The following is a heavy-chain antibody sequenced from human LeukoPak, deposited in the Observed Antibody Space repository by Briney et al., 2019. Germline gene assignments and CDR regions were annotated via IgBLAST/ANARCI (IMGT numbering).Heavy chain of an antibody. V-gene: IGHV3-74*01. CDR2: IDSDGSST. CDR3: ARGRYYGMDV. Sequence: GGSLRLSCAASAFIFSSYWMHWVRQAPGKGLVWVSRIDSDGSSTRYADSVKGRFTISRDNAKNTLYLQMNSLRAEDTAVYYCARGRYYGMDVWGQGTTVTVSS. J-gene: IGHJ6*02. CDR1: AFIFSSYW.